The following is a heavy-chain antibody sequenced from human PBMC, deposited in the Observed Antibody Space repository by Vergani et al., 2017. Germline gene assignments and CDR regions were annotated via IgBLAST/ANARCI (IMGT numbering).Heavy chain of an antibody. Sequence: EVQLLESGGDLVQPGGSLRLSCAASGFTFNHYAMNWVRQAPGKGLEWVSGISGSGGSTYYAGSVKGRFTISRDSSKNTLYLQMNSLSAGDTAVYYCAKANPRNSGYDYLYFHHAMEVWGQGTTVTVSS. V-gene: IGHV3-23*01. CDR3: AKANPRNSGYDYLYFHHAMEV. CDR2: ISGSGGST. J-gene: IGHJ6*02. D-gene: IGHD5-12*01. CDR1: GFTFNHYA.